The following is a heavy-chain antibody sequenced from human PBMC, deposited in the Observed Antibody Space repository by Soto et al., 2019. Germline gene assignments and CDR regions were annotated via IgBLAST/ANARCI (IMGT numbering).Heavy chain of an antibody. CDR3: ARDLIVDGPDNYGMDV. CDR1: GYSLRSNY. CDR2: INPNSRGT. V-gene: IGHV1-2*02. J-gene: IGHJ6*02. D-gene: IGHD3-22*01. Sequence: QVQLVQSGAEVKKPGASVKVSCKASGYSLRSNYVHWVRQAPGQGLEWMGWINPNSRGTVYAQKVKGRVSMTRDASLTTAYMQLNRLTSDDTAVYYCARDLIVDGPDNYGMDVWGQGTTVTVSS.